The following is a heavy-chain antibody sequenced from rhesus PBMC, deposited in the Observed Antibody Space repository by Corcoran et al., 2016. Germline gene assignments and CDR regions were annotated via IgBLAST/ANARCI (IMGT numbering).Heavy chain of an antibody. V-gene: IGHV4-169*01. CDR3: AKGYSYPWGYFEF. D-gene: IGHD5-42*01. Sequence: QLQLQESGPGLVKPSETLSVTCAVSGGSISSNYWSWIRQPPGKGLEWIGRIYGSGRSNNENPALKGRVTLSGDTSKNQLSLKRSSVTAADTAVYYCAKGYSYPWGYFEFWGQGALVTVSS. CDR1: GGSISSNY. CDR2: IYGSGRSN. J-gene: IGHJ1*01.